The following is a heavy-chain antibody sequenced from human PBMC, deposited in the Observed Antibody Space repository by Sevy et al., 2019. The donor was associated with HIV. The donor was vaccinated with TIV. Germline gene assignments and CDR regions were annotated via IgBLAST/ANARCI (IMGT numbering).Heavy chain of an antibody. Sequence: GGSLRLSCTASGFTFGDYAMSWFRQAPGKGLEWVGFIRSKAYGGTTEYAASVKGRFTISRYDSKSIAYLQMNSLKTEDTAVYYCTKGPHYDILTGYYANGYFQHWGQGTLVTVSS. CDR2: IRSKAYGGTT. D-gene: IGHD3-9*01. J-gene: IGHJ1*01. CDR3: TKGPHYDILTGYYANGYFQH. V-gene: IGHV3-49*03. CDR1: GFTFGDYA.